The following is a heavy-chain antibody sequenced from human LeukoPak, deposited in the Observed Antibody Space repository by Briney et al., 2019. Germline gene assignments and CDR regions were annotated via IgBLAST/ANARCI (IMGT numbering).Heavy chain of an antibody. Sequence: PSETLSLTCAVYGGSFSGYYWSWIRQPPGKGLEWIGEINHSGSTNYNPSLKSRVTISVDTSKNQFSLKPSSVTAADTAVYYCAKSGQSQLLWFGEPRSYYFDYWGQGTLVTVSS. V-gene: IGHV4-34*01. CDR3: AKSGQSQLLWFGEPRSYYFDY. J-gene: IGHJ4*02. CDR1: GGSFSGYY. D-gene: IGHD3-10*01. CDR2: INHSGST.